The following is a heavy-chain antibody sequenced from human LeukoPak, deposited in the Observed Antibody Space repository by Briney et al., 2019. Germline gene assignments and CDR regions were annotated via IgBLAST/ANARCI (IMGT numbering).Heavy chain of an antibody. D-gene: IGHD6-19*01. CDR1: GFTFEDYA. J-gene: IGHJ4*02. CDR2: ISWNSRSI. Sequence: PEGSLRLSCAASGFTFEDYAMHWVRHLPGKGLEWVSGISWNSRSIGYADSVKGRFTISRDNSKNTLYLQMNSLRAEDTAVYYCARDRSSGWSPFDYWGQGTLVTVSS. CDR3: ARDRSSGWSPFDY. V-gene: IGHV3-9*01.